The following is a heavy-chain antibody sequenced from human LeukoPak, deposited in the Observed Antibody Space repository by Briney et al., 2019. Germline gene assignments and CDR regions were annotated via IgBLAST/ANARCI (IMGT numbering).Heavy chain of an antibody. D-gene: IGHD3-10*01. Sequence: GGSLRLSCAASGFTFSSYVMHWVRQAPGKGLEWVAVISYDGSNKYYADSVKGRFTISRDNSKNTLYLQMNSLRAEDTAVYYCAKDPPQLLWFGELPTDYWGQGTLVTVSS. CDR1: GFTFSSYV. J-gene: IGHJ4*02. V-gene: IGHV3-30*18. CDR3: AKDPPQLLWFGELPTDY. CDR2: ISYDGSNK.